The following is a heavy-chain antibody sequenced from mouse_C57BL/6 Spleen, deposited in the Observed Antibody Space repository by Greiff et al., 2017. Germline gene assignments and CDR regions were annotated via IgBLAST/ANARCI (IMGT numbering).Heavy chain of an antibody. Sequence: QVQLQQPGAELVKPGASVKLSCKASGYTFTSYWMHWVKQRPGQGLEWIGMIHPNSGSTNYNEKFKSKATLTVDKSSSTAYRQLSSLTSEDSAVYYCARYLIGSSYDWYFDVWGTGTTVTVSS. CDR1: GYTFTSYW. CDR2: IHPNSGST. D-gene: IGHD1-1*01. CDR3: ARYLIGSSYDWYFDV. V-gene: IGHV1-64*01. J-gene: IGHJ1*03.